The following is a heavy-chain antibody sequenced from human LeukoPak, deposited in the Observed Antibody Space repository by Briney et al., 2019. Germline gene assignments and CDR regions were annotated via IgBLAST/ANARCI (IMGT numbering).Heavy chain of an antibody. V-gene: IGHV4-59*01. J-gene: IGHJ3*02. CDR2: TYYSGST. CDR1: GGYISSYY. D-gene: IGHD2/OR15-2a*01. Sequence: ASETLSLTCTVSGGYISSYYWSWIRQPPGKGLEWIGYTYYSGSTNYNPSLKSRVSISVDTSKNQFSLKLSSVTAADTAVYYCARDRLIADAFDIWGQGTMVTVSS. CDR3: ARDRLIADAFDI.